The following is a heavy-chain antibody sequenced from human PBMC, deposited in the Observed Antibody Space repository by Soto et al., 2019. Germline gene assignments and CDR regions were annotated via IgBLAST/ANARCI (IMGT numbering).Heavy chain of an antibody. J-gene: IGHJ6*02. CDR1: GGSISSYY. V-gene: IGHV4-59*01. D-gene: IGHD2-2*01. Sequence: TSETLSLTCTVSGGSISSYYWSWIRQPPGKGLEWIGYIYYSGSTNYNPSLKSRVTISVDTSRNQFSLKLSSVTAADTAVYYCARDFGYCISTSWPYYYSYGMDVWGQGTIVTV. CDR2: IYYSGST. CDR3: ARDFGYCISTSWPYYYSYGMDV.